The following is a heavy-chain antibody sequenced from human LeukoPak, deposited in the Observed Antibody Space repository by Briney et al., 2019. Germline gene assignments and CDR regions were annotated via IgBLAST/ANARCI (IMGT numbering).Heavy chain of an antibody. J-gene: IGHJ5*02. V-gene: IGHV4-59*12. D-gene: IGHD1-1*01. CDR3: ARVETIGTTWFDP. CDR2: ISHTGDT. CDR1: GGSISSYY. Sequence: SETLSLTCTVSGGSISSYYWSWIRQPPGKGLECLGHISHTGDTYYNPSLKSRVTISLDTSKNQFSLRLSSVTAADTAIYYCARVETIGTTWFDPWGQGTLVTVSS.